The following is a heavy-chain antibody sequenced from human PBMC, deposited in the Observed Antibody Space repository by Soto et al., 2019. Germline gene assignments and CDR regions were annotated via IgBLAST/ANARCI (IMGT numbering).Heavy chain of an antibody. V-gene: IGHV3-48*03. J-gene: IGHJ4*02. CDR3: TRAAWCPYLSFY. CDR1: GFTFSRFE. D-gene: IGHD2-15*01. Sequence: GGSLRRSCAASGFTFSRFELHWVRQAPGKGLEWISYISSSGSTAYYASSVEGRFTISRDNANNSVYLQMDSLRAQDTALCSCTRAAWCPYLSFYWGQGALVTVSS. CDR2: ISSSGSTA.